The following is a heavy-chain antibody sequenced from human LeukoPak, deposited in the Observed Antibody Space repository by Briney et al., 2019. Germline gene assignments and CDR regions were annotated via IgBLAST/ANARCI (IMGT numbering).Heavy chain of an antibody. CDR2: ISYDGSNK. D-gene: IGHD2-15*01. J-gene: IGHJ4*02. Sequence: PGRSLRLSCAASGFTFSSYAMHWVRQAPGKGLEWVAVISYDGSNKYYADSVKGRFTISRDNSKNTLYLQMNSLRAEDTAVYYCAKDPHQPVVVVAATGAYDYWGQGTLVTVSS. CDR3: AKDPHQPVVVVAATGAYDY. V-gene: IGHV3-30*04. CDR1: GFTFSSYA.